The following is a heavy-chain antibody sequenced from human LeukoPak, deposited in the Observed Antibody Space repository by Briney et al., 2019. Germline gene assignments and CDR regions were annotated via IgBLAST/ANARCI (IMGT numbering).Heavy chain of an antibody. CDR3: ASLPRDDYYFRPKEIDY. CDR2: IYHSGST. J-gene: IGHJ4*02. D-gene: IGHD4/OR15-4a*01. V-gene: IGHV4-38-2*02. CDR1: GYSISNVYY. Sequence: PSETLSLTCTVSGYSISNVYYWGWIRQPPGKGLEWIGNIYHSGSTYYNPSLKSRVTISLDTSKNQFSLKLSSVTAADTAVYYCASLPRDDYYFRPKEIDYWGQGTLVTVSS.